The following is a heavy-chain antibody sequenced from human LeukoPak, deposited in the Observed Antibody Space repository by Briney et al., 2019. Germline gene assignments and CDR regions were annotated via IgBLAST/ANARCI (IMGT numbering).Heavy chain of an antibody. V-gene: IGHV1-18*01. CDR1: GYTFTSYG. Sequence: ASVKVSCKASGYTFTSYGISWVRQAPGQGLEWMGWISAYNGNTNYAQKLQGRVTMTTDTSTSTAYMELRSLRSDDTAVYYCASRLPISIAAAWYFDLWGRGTLVTVSS. CDR3: ASRLPISIAAAWYFDL. CDR2: ISAYNGNT. D-gene: IGHD6-13*01. J-gene: IGHJ2*01.